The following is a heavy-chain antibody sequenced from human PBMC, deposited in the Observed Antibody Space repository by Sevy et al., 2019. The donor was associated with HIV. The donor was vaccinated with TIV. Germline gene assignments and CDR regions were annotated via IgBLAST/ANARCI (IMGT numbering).Heavy chain of an antibody. J-gene: IGHJ6*02. CDR1: GYSFTGYF. V-gene: IGHV1-2*02. CDR2: INPSSGGT. D-gene: IGHD3-3*01. CDR3: ARELDDFWSGYQF. Sequence: ASVKVSCKASGYSFTGYFIHWVRQAPGQGLEWMGWINPSSGGTMSAQKFHDKVTMTRDTSINTAYLELSRLRSDDTAVYYCARELDDFWSGYQFWGQGTTVTVSS.